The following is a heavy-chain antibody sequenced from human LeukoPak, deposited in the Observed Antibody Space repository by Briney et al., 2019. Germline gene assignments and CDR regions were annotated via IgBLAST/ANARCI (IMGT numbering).Heavy chain of an antibody. CDR2: IVVGSGNT. CDR3: AAGSLRSYCSSTSCQTNRAFDI. D-gene: IGHD2-2*01. J-gene: IGHJ3*02. V-gene: IGHV1-58*01. CDR1: GFTFTSSA. Sequence: SVKVSCKASGFTFTSSAVQWVRQARGQRLEWIGWIVVGSGNTNYAQKFQERVTITRDMSTSTAYMELSSLRSEDTAVYYCAAGSLRSYCSSTSCQTNRAFDIWGQGTMVTVSS.